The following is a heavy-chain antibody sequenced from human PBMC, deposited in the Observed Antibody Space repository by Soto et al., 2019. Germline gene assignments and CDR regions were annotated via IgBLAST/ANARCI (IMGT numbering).Heavy chain of an antibody. CDR1: GGSISSGY. J-gene: IGHJ6*02. CDR2: IYLGGSI. CDR3: ARDTEMATIDGYYYYGMDV. D-gene: IGHD5-12*01. V-gene: IGHV4-59*01. Sequence: SETLSLTCSVSGGSISSGYWTWIRHPPGRGLEWIRYIYLGGSINYNPSLKSRVIISVDTAKNQFSLKLSSVTAADTAVYYCARDTEMATIDGYYYYGMDVWGQGTTVTVSS.